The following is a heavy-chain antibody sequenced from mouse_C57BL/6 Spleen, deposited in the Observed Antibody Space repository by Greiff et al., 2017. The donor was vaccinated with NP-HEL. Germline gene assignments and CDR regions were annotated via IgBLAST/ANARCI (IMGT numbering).Heavy chain of an antibody. V-gene: IGHV5-16*01. CDR3: ARVPFYYGSSYGYFDV. J-gene: IGHJ1*03. CDR2: INYDGSST. CDR1: GFTFSDYY. Sequence: DVKLVESEGGLVQPGSSMKLSCTASGFTFSDYYMAWVRQVPEKGLEWVANINYDGSSTYYLDSLKSRFIISRDNAKNILYLQMSSLKSEDTATYYCARVPFYYGSSYGYFDVWGTGTTVTVSS. D-gene: IGHD1-1*01.